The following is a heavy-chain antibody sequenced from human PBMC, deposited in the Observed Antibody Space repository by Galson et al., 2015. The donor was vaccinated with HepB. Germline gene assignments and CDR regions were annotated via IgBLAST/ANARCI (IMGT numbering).Heavy chain of an antibody. CDR1: GYTFTSYS. J-gene: IGHJ6*02. D-gene: IGHD2-2*02. CDR3: AVGLDYCSSTSCYTPYYYGMDV. Sequence: SVKVSCKASGYTFTSYSISWVRQAPGQGLEWMGWITPFNGNTNYAQKFQDRVTITRDRSMSTAYMELSSLRSEDTAMYYCAVGLDYCSSTSCYTPYYYGMDVWGQGTTVTVSS. CDR2: ITPFNGNT. V-gene: IGHV1-45*02.